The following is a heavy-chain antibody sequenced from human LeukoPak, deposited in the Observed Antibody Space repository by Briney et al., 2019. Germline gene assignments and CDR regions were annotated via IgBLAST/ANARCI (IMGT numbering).Heavy chain of an antibody. J-gene: IGHJ4*02. V-gene: IGHV3-48*01. CDR2: ISSSSSTI. CDR1: GFTFSSYS. Sequence: GGSLRLSCAASGFTFSSYSVNWVRQAPGKGLEWVSYISSSSSTIYYADSVKGRFTISRDNAKNSLYLQMNSLRAEDTAVYYCARDLSGYSYGKLFDYWGQGTLVTVSS. D-gene: IGHD5-18*01. CDR3: ARDLSGYSYGKLFDY.